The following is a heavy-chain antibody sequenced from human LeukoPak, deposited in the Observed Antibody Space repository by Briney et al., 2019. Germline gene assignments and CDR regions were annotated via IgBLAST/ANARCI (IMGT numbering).Heavy chain of an antibody. CDR2: ISYDGSNK. CDR1: GFTFSSYA. J-gene: IGHJ4*02. D-gene: IGHD5-18*01. CDR3: ARGSVYSYGYWGDY. Sequence: GGSLRLSCAASGFTFSSYAMHWVRQAPGKGLEWVAVISYDGSNKYYADSVKGRFTISRDNSKNTLYLQMNSLRAEDTAVYYCARGSVYSYGYWGDYWGQGTRVTVSS. V-gene: IGHV3-30*04.